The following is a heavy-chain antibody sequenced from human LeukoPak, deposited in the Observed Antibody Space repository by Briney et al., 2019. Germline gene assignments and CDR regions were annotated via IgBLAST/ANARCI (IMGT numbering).Heavy chain of an antibody. CDR3: ARDGTETAGPFDP. Sequence: GGSLRLSCAASGFTFSSFGMHWVRQAPGKGLEWVAFIWYDGSNKFYADSVKGRFTISRDNSKNTLYLQMNSLRVEDTAVYYCARDGTETAGPFDPWGQGTLVTVSS. D-gene: IGHD1/OR15-1a*01. CDR1: GFTFSSFG. CDR2: IWYDGSNK. J-gene: IGHJ5*02. V-gene: IGHV3-33*08.